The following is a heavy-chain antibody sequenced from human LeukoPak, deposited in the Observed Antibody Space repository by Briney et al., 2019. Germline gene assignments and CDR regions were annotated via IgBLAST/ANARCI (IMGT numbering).Heavy chain of an antibody. CDR3: ARDQGSVRGVPDAFDI. D-gene: IGHD3-10*01. V-gene: IGHV1-2*04. Sequence: ASVSVSFGSSGYTLTLYYLHWVRQPPGKGRAGMGWINANSGGTNYAQMFQGWVTMTRDTSISTAYMELSRLRSDDTAVYYCARDQGSVRGVPDAFDIWGQGTMVTVSS. J-gene: IGHJ3*02. CDR1: GYTLTLYY. CDR2: INANSGGT.